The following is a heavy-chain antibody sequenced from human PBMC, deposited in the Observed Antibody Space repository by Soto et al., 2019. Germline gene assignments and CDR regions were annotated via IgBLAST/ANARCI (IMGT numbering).Heavy chain of an antibody. J-gene: IGHJ6*02. CDR2: IIPIFGTA. CDR1: GRTFSSYA. V-gene: IGHV1-69*13. CDR3: ARFRDGYSRYYYYYGMDV. D-gene: IGHD4-4*01. Sequence: SVKVSCKASGRTFSSYAISCVRQAPGQVLEWMGGIIPIFGTANYAQKFQGRVTITADESTSTAYMELSSLRSEDTAVYYCARFRDGYSRYYYYYGMDVWGQGTTVTVSS.